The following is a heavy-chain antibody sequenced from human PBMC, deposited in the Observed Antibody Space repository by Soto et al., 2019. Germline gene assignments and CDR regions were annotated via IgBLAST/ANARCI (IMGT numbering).Heavy chain of an antibody. CDR3: ARMTGDFFFDY. V-gene: IGHV4-30-4*01. CDR1: GDSIRSGDSY. CDR2: IYYTGIT. Sequence: QARLRESGPGPVKPSQTLSLTCTVSGDSIRSGDSYWAWIRQPPGKGLEWIGYIYYTGITFYTPSLKSRISISVDTSKNQLSLRLNSVTVADTALYYCARMTGDFFFDYWGQGTLVTVSS. J-gene: IGHJ4*02. D-gene: IGHD1-26*01.